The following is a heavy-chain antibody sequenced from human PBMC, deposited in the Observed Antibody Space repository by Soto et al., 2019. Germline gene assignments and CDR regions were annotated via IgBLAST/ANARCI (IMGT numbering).Heavy chain of an antibody. CDR3: AKDMGVYGDFGGD. CDR2: ISWNSGSI. D-gene: IGHD4-17*01. Sequence: EVQLVESGGGLVQPGRSLRLSCAASGFTFDDYAMHWVRQAPGKGLEWVSGISWNSGSIGYADSVKGRFTISRDNAKNSLYLQMKSLRAEDTALYYCAKDMGVYGDFGGDWGQGTLVTVSS. V-gene: IGHV3-9*01. J-gene: IGHJ4*02. CDR1: GFTFDDYA.